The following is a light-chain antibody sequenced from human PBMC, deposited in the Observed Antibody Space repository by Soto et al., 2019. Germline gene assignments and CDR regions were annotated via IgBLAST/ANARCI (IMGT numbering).Light chain of an antibody. CDR3: SSYTRSITLV. CDR2: DVN. Sequence: QSALTQPASVSGSPGRSITISCTGTSTDVGGYNHVSWYQQHPGKAPKLMIYDVNNRPSGVSDRFSGSKSGNTASLTISGLQAEDEADYYCSSYTRSITLVFGGGTKLTVL. J-gene: IGLJ3*02. V-gene: IGLV2-14*01. CDR1: STDVGGYNH.